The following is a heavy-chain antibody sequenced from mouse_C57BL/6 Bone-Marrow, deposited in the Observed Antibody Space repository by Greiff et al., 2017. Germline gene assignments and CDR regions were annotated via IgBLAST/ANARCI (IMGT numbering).Heavy chain of an antibody. D-gene: IGHD2-4*01. CDR1: GYTFTSYW. CDR2: IDPSDSYT. J-gene: IGHJ2*01. Sequence: VQLQQPGAELVKPGASVKLSCKASGYTFTSYWMQWVKQRPGQGLEWIGEIDPSDSYTNYNQKFKGKATLTVDTSSSTAYMQLSSLTSEDSAVYYCARSGLYDYEGCDYWGQGTTLTVSS. V-gene: IGHV1-50*01. CDR3: ARSGLYDYEGCDY.